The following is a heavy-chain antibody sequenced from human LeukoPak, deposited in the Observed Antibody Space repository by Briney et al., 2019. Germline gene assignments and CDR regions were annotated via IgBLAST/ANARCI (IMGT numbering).Heavy chain of an antibody. D-gene: IGHD6-19*01. Sequence: SETLSLTCAVYGGSFSGYYWSWIRQPPGKGLEWIGEINHSGSTNYNPSLKSRVTISVDTSKNQLSMKLSSVTAADTAVYYCAKGAGPPWFDPWGQGILVTVSS. CDR1: GGSFSGYY. CDR3: AKGAGPPWFDP. V-gene: IGHV4-34*01. CDR2: INHSGST. J-gene: IGHJ5*02.